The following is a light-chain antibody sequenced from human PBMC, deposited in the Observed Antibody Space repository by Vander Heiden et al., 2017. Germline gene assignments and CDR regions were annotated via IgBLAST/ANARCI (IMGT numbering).Light chain of an antibody. CDR3: CSYAGSYTWV. V-gene: IGLV2-11*01. CDR1: SSDVGGYND. J-gene: IGLJ3*02. Sequence: QSALTQRRSVSGSPGQSVTIACTGTSSDVGGYNDVSWYQQHPGKAPKLMIYEVSKRPAGGPDRFAGSKSGNTASLTISGLQAEDEADYYCCSYAGSYTWVFGGGTKLTVL. CDR2: EVS.